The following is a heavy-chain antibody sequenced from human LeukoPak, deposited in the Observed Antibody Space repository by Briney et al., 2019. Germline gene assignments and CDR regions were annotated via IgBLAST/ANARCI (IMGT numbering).Heavy chain of an antibody. CDR1: GGSIDTYY. CDR3: ARGPQSIAARHKLDY. CDR2: IYYSGST. J-gene: IGHJ4*02. V-gene: IGHV4-39*07. D-gene: IGHD6-6*01. Sequence: SETLSLICTVSGGSIDTYYWNWIRQPPGKGLEWIGSIYYSGSTYYNPSLKSRVTISVDTSKNQFSLKLSSVTAADTAVYYCARGPQSIAARHKLDYWGQGTLVTVSS.